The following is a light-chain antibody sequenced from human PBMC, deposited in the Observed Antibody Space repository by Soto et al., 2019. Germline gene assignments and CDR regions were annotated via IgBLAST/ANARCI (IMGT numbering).Light chain of an antibody. J-gene: IGLJ2*01. CDR1: NSDIGSYDL. Sequence: QSVLTQPASLPGSPGQSITISCTGTNSDIGSYDLVSWYQQHPGKAPKLMIYEVSKRPSGLSNRFSGSKSGNTASLTISGLQAEDGVDYYCCSYADTSALVFGGGTKVTVL. CDR3: CSYADTSALV. V-gene: IGLV2-23*02. CDR2: EVS.